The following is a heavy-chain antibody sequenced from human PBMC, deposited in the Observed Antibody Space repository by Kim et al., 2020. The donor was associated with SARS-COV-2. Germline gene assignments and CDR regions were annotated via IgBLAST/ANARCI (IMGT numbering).Heavy chain of an antibody. V-gene: IGHV3-9*01. D-gene: IGHD1-26*01. CDR1: GFTFDDYV. Sequence: GGSLRLSCAAYGFTFDDYVMHWVRQPPGKGLEWVSGISRNSGSIGYADSVKGRFTISRDNAKNSVYLQMNSLRVEDTALYYCAKVLDGEHPDWGQGTLVTVSS. CDR2: ISRNSGSI. J-gene: IGHJ4*02. CDR3: AKVLDGEHPD.